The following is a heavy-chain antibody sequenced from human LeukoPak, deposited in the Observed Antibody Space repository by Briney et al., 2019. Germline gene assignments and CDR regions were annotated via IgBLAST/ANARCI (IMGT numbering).Heavy chain of an antibody. V-gene: IGHV1-2*02. Sequence: ASVKVSCKASGYTFTGYYMHWVRQAPGQGLEWMGWINPNSGGTNYAQKFQGRVTMTRDTSISTAYMELSRLRSDDTAVYYCARRRQWLVQGYYYYGMDVWGQGTTDTVSS. CDR1: GYTFTGYY. J-gene: IGHJ6*02. D-gene: IGHD6-19*01. CDR3: ARRRQWLVQGYYYYGMDV. CDR2: INPNSGGT.